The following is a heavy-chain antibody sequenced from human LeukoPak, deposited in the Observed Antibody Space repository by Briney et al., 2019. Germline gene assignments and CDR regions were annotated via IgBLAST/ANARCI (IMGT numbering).Heavy chain of an antibody. CDR1: GYSISSAYY. CDR2: IYHTGST. Sequence: SETLSLTCTVSGYSISSAYYWGWIRQPPGKGLEWIGSIYHTGSTFYNPSLKSRVSISIDTSKNQFSLKLTAADTAVYYCAGAVGASRDAFDIWGQGTMVTVSS. CDR3: AGAVGASRDAFDI. D-gene: IGHD1-26*01. V-gene: IGHV4-38-2*02. J-gene: IGHJ3*02.